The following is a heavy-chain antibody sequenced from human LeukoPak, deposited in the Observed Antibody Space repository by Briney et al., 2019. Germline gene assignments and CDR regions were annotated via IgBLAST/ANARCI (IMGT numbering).Heavy chain of an antibody. CDR1: GGTFSSYA. D-gene: IGHD6-13*01. Sequence: ASVKVSCKASGGTFSSYAISWVRQAPGQGLEWMGRIISILGIANYAQKFQGRVTITADKSTSTAYMELSSLRSEDTAVCYCASQIIAAGNWFDPWGQGTLVTVSS. CDR3: ASQIIAAGNWFDP. CDR2: IISILGIA. V-gene: IGHV1-69*04. J-gene: IGHJ5*02.